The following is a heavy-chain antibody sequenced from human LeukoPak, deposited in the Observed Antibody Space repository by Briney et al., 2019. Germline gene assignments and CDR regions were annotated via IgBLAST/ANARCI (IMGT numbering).Heavy chain of an antibody. CDR2: ISYDGSNK. CDR3: AKGPGHYYDSSGYYSEDYFDY. D-gene: IGHD3-22*01. V-gene: IGHV3-30*18. Sequence: GGSLRLSCAASGFTFSSYGMHWVRQAPGKGLEWVAVISYDGSNKYYADSVKGRFTSSRGNSKNTRYLQMNSLRAEDTAVYYCAKGPGHYYDSSGYYSEDYFDYWGQGTLVTVSS. CDR1: GFTFSSYG. J-gene: IGHJ4*02.